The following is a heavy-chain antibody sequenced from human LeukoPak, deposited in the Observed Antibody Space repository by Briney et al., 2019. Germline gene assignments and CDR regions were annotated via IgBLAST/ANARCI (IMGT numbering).Heavy chain of an antibody. CDR3: DREEYCGGDCCYFDY. Sequence: PSETLSLTCAVSGGSISSGGYSWSWVRQPRGKGLEWIGYICHSGSPSYNPSLKTRVTISVDRSKNQFSLKLSSVTAADTAVYYCDREEYCGGDCCYFDYWGQGTLVTVSS. V-gene: IGHV4-30-2*01. CDR2: ICHSGSP. D-gene: IGHD2-21*02. J-gene: IGHJ4*02. CDR1: GGSISSGGYS.